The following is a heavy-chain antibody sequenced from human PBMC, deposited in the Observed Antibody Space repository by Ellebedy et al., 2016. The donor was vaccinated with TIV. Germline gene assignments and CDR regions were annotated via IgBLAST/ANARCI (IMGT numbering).Heavy chain of an antibody. CDR1: GFTFSSYT. CDR2: ISGSGGST. V-gene: IGHV3-23*01. Sequence: GGSLRLSXAASGFTFSSYTMRWVRQAPGRGLEWVSDISGSGGSTYYADSVKGRFTISRDNTKNTLYLQMNSLRAEDTAVYYCAKDRGIQLWFYFDYWGQGTLVTVSS. CDR3: AKDRGIQLWFYFDY. D-gene: IGHD5-18*01. J-gene: IGHJ4*02.